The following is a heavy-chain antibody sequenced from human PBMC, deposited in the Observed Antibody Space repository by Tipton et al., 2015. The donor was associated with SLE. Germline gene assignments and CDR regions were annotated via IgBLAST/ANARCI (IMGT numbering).Heavy chain of an antibody. J-gene: IGHJ3*02. CDR3: ARVWLNNAFDI. D-gene: IGHD2/OR15-2a*01. V-gene: IGHV4-4*07. Sequence: TLSLTCAVSGYSIDSCYYWGWIRQPAGKGLEWIGRIYTSGATDDNPSLKSRVTMSVDMSKNQIFLKMTSVTAADSAVYFCARVWLNNAFDIWGQGTRVTVSS. CDR1: GYSIDSCYY. CDR2: IYTSGAT.